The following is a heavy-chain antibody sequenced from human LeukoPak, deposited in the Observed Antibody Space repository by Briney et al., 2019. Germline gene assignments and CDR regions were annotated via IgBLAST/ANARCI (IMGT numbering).Heavy chain of an antibody. Sequence: SETLSLTCTVSGGSISSSSYYWGWIRQPPGKGLEWIGSIYYSGSTYYNPSLKSRVTISVDTSKNQFSLKLSSVTAADTAVYYCARQAIAVAGKPLLDYWGQGTLVTVSS. D-gene: IGHD6-19*01. CDR2: IYYSGST. CDR3: ARQAIAVAGKPLLDY. J-gene: IGHJ4*02. CDR1: GGSISSSSYY. V-gene: IGHV4-39*07.